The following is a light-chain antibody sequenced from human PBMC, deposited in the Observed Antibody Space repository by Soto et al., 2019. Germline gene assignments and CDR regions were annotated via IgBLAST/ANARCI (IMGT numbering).Light chain of an antibody. CDR2: DVS. CDR3: SSYTTSNTRQIV. V-gene: IGLV2-14*03. J-gene: IGLJ1*01. Sequence: QSVLTQPAPLSWAPWQAITSSCTCASNEVCGYNYVSWYQHHPGKAPKLLIYDVSNRPSGVSNRFSGSKSDNTASLTISGLQPEDEADYYCSSYTTSNTRQIVFGTGTKDTVL. CDR1: SNEVCGYNY.